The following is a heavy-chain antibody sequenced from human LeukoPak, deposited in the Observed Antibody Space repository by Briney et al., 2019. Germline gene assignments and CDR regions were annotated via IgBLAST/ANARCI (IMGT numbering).Heavy chain of an antibody. CDR2: IYNSGIT. J-gene: IGHJ4*02. V-gene: IGHV4-59*01. D-gene: IGHD1-7*01. CDR1: GDFNAYY. Sequence: PSETLSLTCTVSGDFNAYYWSWLRQPPGKGLEWIGYIYNSGITNYNPSLRSRVIISVDTAKKQFTLKLSSVTAADTAVYYCASKAFTGNYHRYWGQGTLVTVSP. CDR3: ASKAFTGNYHRY.